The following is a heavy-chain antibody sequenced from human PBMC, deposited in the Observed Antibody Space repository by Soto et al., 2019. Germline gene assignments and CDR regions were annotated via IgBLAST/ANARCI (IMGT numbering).Heavy chain of an antibody. D-gene: IGHD4-17*01. CDR3: ARESGGTTATLDYYYFYMDV. CDR2: INPNSGGT. Sequence: QVQLVQSGAEVKKPGASVRVSCKASGYSFSAYYIHWMRQAPGQRLEWMGWINPNSGGTKFAQKFQGWVTMTRDTSISTAYMELSRLKSDDTAVYFCARESGGTTATLDYYYFYMDVWGKGTTVTVSS. J-gene: IGHJ6*03. V-gene: IGHV1-2*04. CDR1: GYSFSAYY.